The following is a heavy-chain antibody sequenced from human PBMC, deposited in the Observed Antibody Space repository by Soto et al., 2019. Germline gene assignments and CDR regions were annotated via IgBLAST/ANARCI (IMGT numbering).Heavy chain of an antibody. J-gene: IGHJ4*02. CDR2: ISGSGDAT. CDR1: GFTFTYYA. Sequence: GGSLRVSCAASGFTFTYYALSWVGQAPGKGLEWVSSISGSGDATYYADSVKGRFIVSGNNSKDTLFLHMNNLRAEDTAVYYCAKNRGDLRRGSYGILGYSGEGIQVTDSS. V-gene: IGHV3-23*01. CDR3: AKNRGDLRRGSYGILGY. D-gene: IGHD3-3*01.